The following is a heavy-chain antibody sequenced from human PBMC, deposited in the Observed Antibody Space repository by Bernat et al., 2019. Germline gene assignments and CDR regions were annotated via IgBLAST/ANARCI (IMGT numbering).Heavy chain of an antibody. CDR3: AKSPGYYGSGENNYFDY. CDR1: GFTFSSYG. J-gene: IGHJ4*02. V-gene: IGHV3-30*18. Sequence: QVQLVESGGGVVQPGGSLRLSCAASGFTFSSYGMHWVRQAPGKGLEWVVVISYDGSNKYYADSVKGRFTISRDNSKNTLYLQMNSLRAEDTAVYYCAKSPGYYGSGENNYFDYWGQGTLVTVSS. CDR2: ISYDGSNK. D-gene: IGHD3-10*01.